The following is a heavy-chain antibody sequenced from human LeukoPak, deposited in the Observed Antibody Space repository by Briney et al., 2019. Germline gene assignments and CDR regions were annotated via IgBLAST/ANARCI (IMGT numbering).Heavy chain of an antibody. V-gene: IGHV4-39*07. J-gene: IGHJ4*02. D-gene: IGHD3-22*01. CDR1: GGSISSSSYY. Sequence: PSETLSLTCTVSGGSISSSSYYWGWIRQPPGKGLEWIGSIYYSGSTYYNPSLKSRVTISVDTSKNQFSLKLGSVTAADTAVYYCARVPQYYYDSSGYVDYWGQGTLVTVSS. CDR2: IYYSGST. CDR3: ARVPQYYYDSSGYVDY.